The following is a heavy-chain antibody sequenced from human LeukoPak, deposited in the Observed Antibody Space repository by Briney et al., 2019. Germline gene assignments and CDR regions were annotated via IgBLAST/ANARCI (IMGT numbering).Heavy chain of an antibody. CDR1: GYTFTSYG. CDR3: ARDLRYCSSTSCYHPRGY. CDR2: ISAYNGNT. V-gene: IGHV1-18*01. Sequence: ASVKVSCKASGYTFTSYGISWVRQAPGQGLEWMGWISAYNGNTNYAQKLQGRVTMTTDTSTSTAYMELRSLRSDDTAVYYCARDLRYCSSTSCYHPRGYWGQGTLVTVSS. D-gene: IGHD2-2*01. J-gene: IGHJ4*02.